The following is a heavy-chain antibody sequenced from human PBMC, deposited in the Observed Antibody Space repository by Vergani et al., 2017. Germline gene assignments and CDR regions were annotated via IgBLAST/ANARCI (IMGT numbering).Heavy chain of an antibody. V-gene: IGHV3-23*01. Sequence: EVQLLESGGGLIQPGGSLRLSCAASGFTFSSYAMSWVRQAPGKGLEWVSTISGSGASTYYADSVKGRFTISRDNSKNTLYLQMNSLRVEDTAMYYCAKDVLFGVPNYMDVWGKGTTVTVSS. J-gene: IGHJ6*03. CDR1: GFTFSSYA. CDR3: AKDVLFGVPNYMDV. CDR2: ISGSGAST. D-gene: IGHD3-3*01.